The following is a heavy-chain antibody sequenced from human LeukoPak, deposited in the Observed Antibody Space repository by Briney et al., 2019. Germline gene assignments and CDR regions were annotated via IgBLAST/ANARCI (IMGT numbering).Heavy chain of an antibody. J-gene: IGHJ4*02. Sequence: GGSLRLSCAASGFTFDDYAMHWVRHAPGEGLEWVSGISWNRGTIGYADSVKGRFTISRDNAKNSLYLQVNSLRAEDTALYYCAKATYSSGWYSTFDYWGQGTLVTVSS. CDR3: AKATYSSGWYSTFDY. CDR2: ISWNRGTI. V-gene: IGHV3-9*01. D-gene: IGHD6-19*01. CDR1: GFTFDDYA.